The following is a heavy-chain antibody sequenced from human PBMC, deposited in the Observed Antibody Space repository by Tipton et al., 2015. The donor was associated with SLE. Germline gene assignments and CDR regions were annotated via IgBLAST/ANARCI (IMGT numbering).Heavy chain of an antibody. V-gene: IGHV3-30-3*01. Sequence: QLVQSGGGVVQPGRSLRLSCTASGFTSTTYAMHWVRQAPGKGLEWVAVISYDGSNKYRADSVKGRFTISRDNSKNTLYLQMNSLRAEDTAVYYCAREGSRGWYYFDYWCQGTLVTVSS. J-gene: IGHJ4*02. CDR3: AREGSRGWYYFDY. D-gene: IGHD6-19*01. CDR1: GFTSTTYA. CDR2: ISYDGSNK.